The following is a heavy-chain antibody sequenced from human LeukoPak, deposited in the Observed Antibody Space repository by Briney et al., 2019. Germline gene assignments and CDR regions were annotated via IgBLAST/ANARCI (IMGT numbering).Heavy chain of an antibody. J-gene: IGHJ4*02. CDR3: ARGSSPFDY. V-gene: IGHV4-59*08. CDR1: GGSISSYY. Sequence: SETLSLTCTVSGGSISSYYWSWIRQPPGKGLEWIGSLFYSGNTNYNPSLKSRVTISPDTSKNQVSLKLSSVTAADTAVYYCARGSSPFDYWGQGTLITVSS. CDR2: LFYSGNT.